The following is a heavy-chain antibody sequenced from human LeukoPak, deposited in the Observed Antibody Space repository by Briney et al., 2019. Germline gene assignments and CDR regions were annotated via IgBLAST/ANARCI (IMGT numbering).Heavy chain of an antibody. CDR1: GFTVSSNY. CDR3: ARDNSVRDEAWWFNP. J-gene: IGHJ5*02. V-gene: IGHV3-53*05. CDR2: IYSGGST. D-gene: IGHD5-24*01. Sequence: GGSLRLSCAASGFTVSSNYMGWVRQAPGKGLEWVSAIYSGGSTYYADSVKGRFTISRDNSKNTLYLQMNSLRSEDTAVYYCARDNSVRDEAWWFNPWGQGTLVTVSS.